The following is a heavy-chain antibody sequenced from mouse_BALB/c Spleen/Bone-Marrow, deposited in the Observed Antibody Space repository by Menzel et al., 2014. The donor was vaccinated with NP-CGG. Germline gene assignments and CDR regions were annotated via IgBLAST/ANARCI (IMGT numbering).Heavy chain of an antibody. J-gene: IGHJ1*01. V-gene: IGHV3-2*02. CDR2: ISYSGRS. Sequence: EVKLVESGPGLVKPSQSLSLTCTVTGYSITSDYAWHWIRQFPGNKLEWMGYISYSGRSSYYPSLKSRISITRDTSKNQFVLQLNSVTTEDTATYYCARSADWYFDVWGAGTTVTVSS. CDR1: GYSITSDYA. CDR3: ARSADWYFDV.